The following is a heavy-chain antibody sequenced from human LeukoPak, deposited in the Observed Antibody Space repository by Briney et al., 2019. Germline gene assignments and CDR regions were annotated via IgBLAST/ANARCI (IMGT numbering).Heavy chain of an antibody. J-gene: IGHJ4*02. CDR3: ARQLWSGYYVDY. V-gene: IGHV4-34*01. Sequence: PSETLSLTCAVYGGSFSGYYWSWIRQPPGKGLEWIGEINHSGSTNYNPSLKSRVTISVDTSKKHFSLKLSSVAAADTAVYYCARQLWSGYYVDYWGQGTLVTVSS. D-gene: IGHD3-3*02. CDR2: INHSGST. CDR1: GGSFSGYY.